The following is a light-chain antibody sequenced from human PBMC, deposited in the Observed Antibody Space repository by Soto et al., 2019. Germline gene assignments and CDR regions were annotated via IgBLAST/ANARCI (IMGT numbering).Light chain of an antibody. J-gene: IGLJ3*02. CDR2: EVS. CDR1: NNDIGNYKY. Sequence: QSALTQPASVSGSPGQSITISCTGTNNDIGNYKYVSWYQQHPGKAPKLVICEVSNRPSGVSSRFSGSKSGNTASLTISGLRAEDEADYYCTSFTTTNIWVFGGGTQLTVL. CDR3: TSFTTTNIWV. V-gene: IGLV2-14*01.